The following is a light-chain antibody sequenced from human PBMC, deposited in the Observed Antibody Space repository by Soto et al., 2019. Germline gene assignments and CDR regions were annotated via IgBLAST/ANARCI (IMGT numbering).Light chain of an antibody. CDR1: QSLTTRY. J-gene: IGKJ5*01. Sequence: EIVLTQSPGTLSLFPGERATLSCRASQSLTTRYLAWYQQKPGQAPRLLIYVASSRATGIPDRVRGSGSGTHFTLTISRLEPEDFAAYSCQQYGSSPTFGQGKRMEIK. CDR3: QQYGSSPT. V-gene: IGKV3-20*01. CDR2: VAS.